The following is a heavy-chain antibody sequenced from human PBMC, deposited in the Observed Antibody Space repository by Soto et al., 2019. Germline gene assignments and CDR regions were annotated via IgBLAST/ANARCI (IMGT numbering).Heavy chain of an antibody. J-gene: IGHJ4*02. D-gene: IGHD3-3*01. V-gene: IGHV1-18*01. CDR3: ARFFWSGGSMNFDY. CDR2: ISAYNGNT. Sequence: ASVKPSCKACGDSFTSYGISWVRQAPGQGLEWMGWISAYNGNTNYAQKLQGRVTMTTDTSTSTAYMELRSLRSDDTAVYYCARFFWSGGSMNFDYWGQGTLVTVSS. CDR1: GDSFTSYG.